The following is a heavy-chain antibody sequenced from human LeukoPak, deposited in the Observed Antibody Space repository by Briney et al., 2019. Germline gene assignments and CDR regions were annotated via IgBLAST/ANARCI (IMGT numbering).Heavy chain of an antibody. CDR1: GLNLEDFG. V-gene: IGHV3-20*04. J-gene: IGHJ4*01. Sequence: PGGSLRLSCSGSGLNLEDFGMNWVRQAPGKGLEWVAGISWDGDGTSYADSVRGRFTISRDNAKKSLYLQMNTLRADDTALYYCAKDWQGGLTGTGILWGHGTLVTVSS. CDR2: ISWDGDGT. CDR3: AKDWQGGLTGTGIL. D-gene: IGHD3-9*01.